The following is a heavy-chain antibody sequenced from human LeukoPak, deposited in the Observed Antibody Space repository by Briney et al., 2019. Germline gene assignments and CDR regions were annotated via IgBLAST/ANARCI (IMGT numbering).Heavy chain of an antibody. D-gene: IGHD4-17*01. CDR1: GFTFSNYW. CDR2: IKQDRSEK. V-gene: IGHV3-7*01. Sequence: GGSLRLSCAASGFTFSNYWMSWVRQAPGKGLEWVANIKQDRSEKYYVDSVKGRFTISRDNAKNSLYLQMNSLRAEDTAVYYCAKDLDYGDYNWFDPWGQGTLVTVSS. CDR3: AKDLDYGDYNWFDP. J-gene: IGHJ5*02.